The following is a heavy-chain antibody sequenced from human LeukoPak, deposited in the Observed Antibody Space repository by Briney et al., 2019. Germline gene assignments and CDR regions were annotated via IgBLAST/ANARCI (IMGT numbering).Heavy chain of an antibody. CDR2: MNPNSGNT. Sequence: PLASVTVSCKASGYTFTSYDINWVRQATGQGLEWMGWMNPNSGNTGYAQKFQGRVTMTRNTSISTAYMELSSLRSEDTAVYYCARGGRRFGELLFSYYYYYGMDVWGQGTTVTVSS. J-gene: IGHJ6*02. D-gene: IGHD3-10*01. V-gene: IGHV1-8*01. CDR1: GYTFTSYD. CDR3: ARGGRRFGELLFSYYYYYGMDV.